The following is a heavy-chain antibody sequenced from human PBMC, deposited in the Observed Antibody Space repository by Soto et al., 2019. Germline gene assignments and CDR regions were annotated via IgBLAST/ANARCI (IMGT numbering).Heavy chain of an antibody. D-gene: IGHD5-12*01. V-gene: IGHV4-39*01. CDR1: GGSISSRSYY. Sequence: QLQLQESGPGLVKPSETRSLTCTVSGGSISSRSYYWGWIRQPPGEGLEWIGSLSYSGSAYYNPSLKGRVIMSVDTSKNQFSLKLRSVTAADTAVYYRRMVATSWDYWGQGTLVTVSS. J-gene: IGHJ4*02. CDR2: LSYSGSA. CDR3: RMVATSWDY.